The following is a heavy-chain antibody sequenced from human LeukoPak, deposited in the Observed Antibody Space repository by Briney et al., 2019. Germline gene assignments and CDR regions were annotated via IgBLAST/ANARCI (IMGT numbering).Heavy chain of an antibody. CDR1: GFTFSSYG. CDR2: IWYDGSNK. CDR3: ARGRYYDSSGYPVDY. D-gene: IGHD3-22*01. J-gene: IGHJ4*02. Sequence: GRSLRLSCAASGFTFSSYGMHWVRQAPGKGLEWVAVIWYDGSNKYYADSVKGRFTISRDNSKNTLYLQMNSLRAEDTAVYYCARGRYYDSSGYPVDYWGQGTLVTVSS. V-gene: IGHV3-33*01.